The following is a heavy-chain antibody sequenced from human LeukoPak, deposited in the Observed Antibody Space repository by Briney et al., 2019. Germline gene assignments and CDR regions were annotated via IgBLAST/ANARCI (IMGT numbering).Heavy chain of an antibody. CDR1: QGSISSYS. J-gene: IGHJ4*02. D-gene: IGHD4-11*01. CDR3: ARSGETTVTTGKFDY. V-gene: IGHV4-59*01. Sequence: SGTRSRTCSLAQGSISSYSWSWIRQPPGTGLEWMWYIYYSGSTNYNPSLKSRVTISVDTSKNQFSLKLSSVTAADTAVYYCARSGETTVTTGKFDYWGQGTLVTVSS. CDR2: IYYSGST.